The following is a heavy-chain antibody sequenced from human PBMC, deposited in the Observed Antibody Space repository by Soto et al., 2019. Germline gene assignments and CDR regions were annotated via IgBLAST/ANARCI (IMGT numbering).Heavy chain of an antibody. D-gene: IGHD3-10*01. J-gene: IGHJ6*02. Sequence: SLRLSCAASGFTFSSYSMNWVRQAPGKGLEWVSVISRSSRYTYYADSVKGRFTNLRDNAKNSLYLQMNSLRAEDTAVYYCARDLTRGRGTAGRYYVMDVWGQGTTVTV. CDR2: ISRSSRYT. V-gene: IGHV3-21*04. CDR3: ARDLTRGRGTAGRYYVMDV. CDR1: GFTFSSYS.